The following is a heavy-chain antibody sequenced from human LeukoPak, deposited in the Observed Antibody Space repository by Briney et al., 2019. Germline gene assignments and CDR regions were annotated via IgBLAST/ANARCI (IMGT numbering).Heavy chain of an antibody. CDR1: GFTFSSYS. CDR3: ARVYSAIAARPAYYYMDV. J-gene: IGHJ6*03. V-gene: IGHV3-21*01. Sequence: GGSLRLSCAASGFTFSSYSMNWVRQAPGKGLEWVSSISSSSSYIYYADSVKGRFTISRDNAKNSLYLQMNSLRAEDTAVYYCARVYSAIAARPAYYYMDVWGKGTTVTVSS. CDR2: ISSSSSYI. D-gene: IGHD6-6*01.